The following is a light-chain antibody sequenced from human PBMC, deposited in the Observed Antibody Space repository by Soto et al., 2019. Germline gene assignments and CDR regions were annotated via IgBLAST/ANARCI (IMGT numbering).Light chain of an antibody. CDR2: DAS. J-gene: IGKJ4*01. V-gene: IGKV3-11*01. Sequence: EIVLTQSPAILSLSPGERATLSCRASQSVGTYLDWYQQKLGQAPRLLIYDASNRATGIPARFSGSGYGTDFTLTISSLEPEDFAVYYCQQRVNWLTFGGGTKVEL. CDR1: QSVGTY. CDR3: QQRVNWLT.